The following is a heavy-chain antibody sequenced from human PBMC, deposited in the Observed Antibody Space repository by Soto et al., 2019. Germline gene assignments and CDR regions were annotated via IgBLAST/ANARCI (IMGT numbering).Heavy chain of an antibody. Sequence: GGSLRLSCAASCFTFSRYAMHWVRQAPGKGLEYVSAISTNGGSTYYANSVKGRFTISRDNSKNTLYLQVGSLRAEDMAVYYCAREPRLLIWFGELHDWGRGTLVTVSS. CDR2: ISTNGGST. V-gene: IGHV3-64*01. CDR1: CFTFSRYA. D-gene: IGHD3-10*01. CDR3: AREPRLLIWFGELHD. J-gene: IGHJ4*02.